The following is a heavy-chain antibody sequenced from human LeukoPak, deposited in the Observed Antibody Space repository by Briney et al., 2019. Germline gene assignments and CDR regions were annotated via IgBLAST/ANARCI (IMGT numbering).Heavy chain of an antibody. CDR1: GGSISSFY. CDR3: ARVRTDEFDV. CDR2: IYTSGST. Sequence: SETLSLTCTVSGGSISSFYWSWIRQPAGKXLEWIGRIYTSGSTDYNPSLKSRVIMSVDMSKNQFSLNLTSVTAADTAVYYCARVRTDEFDVWGKGTTVTVSS. J-gene: IGHJ6*04. D-gene: IGHD3-9*01. V-gene: IGHV4-4*07.